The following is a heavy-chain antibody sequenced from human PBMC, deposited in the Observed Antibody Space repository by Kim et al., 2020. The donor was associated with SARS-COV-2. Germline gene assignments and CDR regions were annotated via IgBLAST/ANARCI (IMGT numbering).Heavy chain of an antibody. CDR1: GFTFSSYA. D-gene: IGHD3-3*01. CDR3: VKDGRDFWSGYDTTYYYYYGMDV. Sequence: GGSLRLSCSASGFTFSSYAMHWVRQAPGKGLEYVSAISSNGGSTYYADSVKGRFTISRDNSKNTLYLQMSSLRAEDTAVYYCVKDGRDFWSGYDTTYYYYYGMDVWGQGTTVTVSS. J-gene: IGHJ6*02. V-gene: IGHV3-64D*09. CDR2: ISSNGGST.